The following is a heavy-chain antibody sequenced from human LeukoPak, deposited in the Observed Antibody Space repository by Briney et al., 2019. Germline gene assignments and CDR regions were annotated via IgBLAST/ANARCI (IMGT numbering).Heavy chain of an antibody. J-gene: IGHJ4*02. CDR1: GGTFSSYA. D-gene: IGHD3-22*01. CDR3: ARDPVPYYYDSSGYYPPPGSSDY. Sequence: ASVKVSCKASGGTFSSYAISWVRQAPGQGLEWMGRIIPILGIANYAQKFQGRVTITADKSTSTAYMELSSLRSEDTAVYYCARDPVPYYYDSSGYYPPPGSSDYWGQGTLVTVSS. CDR2: IIPILGIA. V-gene: IGHV1-69*04.